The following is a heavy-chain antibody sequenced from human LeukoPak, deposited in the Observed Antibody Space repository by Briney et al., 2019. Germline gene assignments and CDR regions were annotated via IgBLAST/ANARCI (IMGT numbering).Heavy chain of an antibody. CDR2: ISSSSSTI. CDR3: ARGGQAYSSSWYPSDY. V-gene: IGHV3-48*01. Sequence: GGSLRLSCAASGFTFSSYSMNWARQAPGKGLEWVSYISSSSSTIYYADSVKGRFTISRDNAKNSLYLQMNSLRAEDTAVYYCARGGQAYSSSWYPSDYWGQGTLVTVSS. J-gene: IGHJ4*02. D-gene: IGHD6-13*01. CDR1: GFTFSSYS.